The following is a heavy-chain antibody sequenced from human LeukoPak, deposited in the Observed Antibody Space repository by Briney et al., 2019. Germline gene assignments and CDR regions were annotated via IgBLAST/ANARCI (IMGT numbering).Heavy chain of an antibody. D-gene: IGHD1-26*01. Sequence: GGSLRLSCAASGFTVSSNYMSWVRQAPGKGLEWVSVIYSAGSTYYADSVKGRFTISRDNSKNTLYPQMNSLRAEDTAVYYCAREPSGTYWLDYWGQGTLVTVSS. CDR2: IYSAGST. CDR3: AREPSGTYWLDY. V-gene: IGHV3-66*02. J-gene: IGHJ4*02. CDR1: GFTVSSNY.